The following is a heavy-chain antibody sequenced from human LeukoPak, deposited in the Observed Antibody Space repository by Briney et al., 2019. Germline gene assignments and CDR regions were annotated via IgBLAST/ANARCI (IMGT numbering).Heavy chain of an antibody. J-gene: IGHJ4*02. V-gene: IGHV1-2*06. CDR3: ARVSGNRGSARDY. CDR2: INPNSGGT. Sequence: ASVKVSCKASGYTFTGYYMHWVRQAPGQGLEWMGRINPNSGGTNYAQKFQGRVTMTRDTSISTAYMELSRLRSDDTAVYYCARVSGNRGSARDYWGQGTLVTVPS. CDR1: GYTFTGYY. D-gene: IGHD3-16*01.